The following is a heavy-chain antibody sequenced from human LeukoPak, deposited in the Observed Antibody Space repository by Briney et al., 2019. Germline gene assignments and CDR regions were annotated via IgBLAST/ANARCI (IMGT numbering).Heavy chain of an antibody. V-gene: IGHV1-18*01. J-gene: IGHJ4*02. CDR2: ISAYNGNT. CDR3: ARDSSGYYSNFDY. Sequence: GASGKLSCKASGYTFTSSGISWGRQAPGQGLGWMGWISAYNGNTNYAQKLQGRVTMTTDTSTSTAYMELRSLRSDDTAVYYCARDSSGYYSNFDYWGQGTLVTVSS. CDR1: GYTFTSSG. D-gene: IGHD3-22*01.